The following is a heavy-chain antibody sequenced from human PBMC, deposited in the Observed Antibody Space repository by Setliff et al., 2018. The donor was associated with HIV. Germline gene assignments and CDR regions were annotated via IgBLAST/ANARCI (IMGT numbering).Heavy chain of an antibody. CDR1: GGSISSGGYY. V-gene: IGHV4-31*03. Sequence: KASETLSLTCTVSGGSISSGGYYWSWIRQHPGKGLEWIGYIYYSGSTKYNPSLRSRVTISVDTSKNQFSLKLSSVTAADTAVYYCARVFLTVTTLAWFDPWGQGTLVTVSS. CDR3: ARVFLTVTTLAWFDP. J-gene: IGHJ5*02. D-gene: IGHD4-4*01. CDR2: IYYSGST.